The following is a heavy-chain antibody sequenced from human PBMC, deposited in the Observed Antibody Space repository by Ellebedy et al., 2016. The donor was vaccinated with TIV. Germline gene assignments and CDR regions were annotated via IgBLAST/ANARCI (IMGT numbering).Heavy chain of an antibody. V-gene: IGHV3-7*01. J-gene: IGHJ3*01. D-gene: IGHD2-8*02. CDR2: IKEDGSEE. CDR3: ARGGTAGGFDV. CDR1: GFIFSSHW. Sequence: GESLKISXAASGFIFSSHWMSWVRQVPGKGLEWVANIKEDGSEEYYGDSVKGRCTIFRDNDKNSLNLQMVSLRAEDTAVYYCARGGTAGGFDVWGQGTMVTVSS.